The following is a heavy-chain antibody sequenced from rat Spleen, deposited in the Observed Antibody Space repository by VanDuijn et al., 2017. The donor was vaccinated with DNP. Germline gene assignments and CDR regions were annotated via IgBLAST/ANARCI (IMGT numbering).Heavy chain of an antibody. CDR2: IKAKSNNYAT. CDR3: ACDYYSIYWYFDF. V-gene: IGHV6-6*01. CDR1: GFTFSTAW. J-gene: IGHJ1*01. Sequence: EVQLVESGGGLVQPGRSLKLSCATSGFTFSTAWMYWSRQFPEKRLEWVARIKAKSNNYATDYTESVKGRFNISRDDSKSSIYLQMNNLKEEDTAIYYCACDYYSIYWYFDFWGPGTMVTVSS. D-gene: IGHD1-2*01.